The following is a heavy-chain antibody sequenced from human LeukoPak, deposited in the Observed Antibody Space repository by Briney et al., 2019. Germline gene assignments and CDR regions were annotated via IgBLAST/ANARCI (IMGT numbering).Heavy chain of an antibody. CDR2: ISYDGSNK. V-gene: IGHV3-30-3*01. D-gene: IGHD1-20*01. CDR1: GFTFSSYA. J-gene: IGHJ6*02. Sequence: GRSLRLSCAASGFTFSSYAMHWVRQAPGKGLEWVAVISYDGSNKYYADSVKGRFTISRDNAKNSLYLQMNSLRAEDTAVYYCARDRNNLDYYYYGMDVWGQGATVTVSS. CDR3: ARDRNNLDYYYYGMDV.